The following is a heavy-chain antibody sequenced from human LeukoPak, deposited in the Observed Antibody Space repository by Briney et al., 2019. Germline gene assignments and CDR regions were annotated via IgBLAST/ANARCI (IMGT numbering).Heavy chain of an antibody. J-gene: IGHJ4*02. CDR3: AKDGSFGYSGPQKFDS. CDR1: GFTFSSYG. CDR2: ISGSGGST. V-gene: IGHV3-23*01. D-gene: IGHD5-12*01. Sequence: PGGSLRLSCAASGFTFSSYGMSWVRQAPGKGLEWVSGISGSGGSTFYADSVKGRFTISRDNSKNTLYLQMNSLGVEDTAVYYCAKDGSFGYSGPQKFDSWGQGTQVTVSP.